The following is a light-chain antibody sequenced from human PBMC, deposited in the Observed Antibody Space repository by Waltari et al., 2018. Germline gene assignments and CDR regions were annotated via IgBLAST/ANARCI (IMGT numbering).Light chain of an antibody. CDR3: QQYYSTPYS. CDR1: QSVLSSSNNKNY. J-gene: IGKJ2*03. V-gene: IGKV4-1*01. CDR2: WAS. Sequence: IVMTLSPDSLAVSLGARATINCKSSQSVLSSSNNKNYLAWYQQKPEQPPKLLIYWASTRESGVPDRFSGSGSGTDFTLTISSLQAEDVAVYYCQQYYSTPYSFGQGTKLEIK.